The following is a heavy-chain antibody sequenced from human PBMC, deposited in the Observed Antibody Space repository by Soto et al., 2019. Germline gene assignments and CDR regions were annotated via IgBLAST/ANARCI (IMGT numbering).Heavy chain of an antibody. J-gene: IGHJ5*02. V-gene: IGHV4-39*01. Sequence: PSETLSLTCTVSGCSISRSSYYWGWIRQPPGKGLEWIGSNSGSTYYNPSLKSRVTISVDTSKNQFSLKLSSVTAADTAVYYCARHGDYGDYSILVWFDPWRQRPLVTVRS. CDR2: NSGST. D-gene: IGHD4-17*01. CDR1: GCSISRSSYY. CDR3: ARHGDYGDYSILVWFDP.